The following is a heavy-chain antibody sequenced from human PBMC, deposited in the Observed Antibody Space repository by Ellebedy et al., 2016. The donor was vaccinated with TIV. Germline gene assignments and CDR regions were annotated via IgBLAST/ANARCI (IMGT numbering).Heavy chain of an antibody. V-gene: IGHV1-2*02. J-gene: IGHJ5*02. Sequence: AASVKVSCKASGYTFTGYYMHWVRQAPGQGLEWMGWINPNSGGTNYAQKFQGRVTMTRDTSISTAYMELSRLRSDDTAVYYCARPGRFGAKNWFDPWGQGTLVTVSS. CDR3: ARPGRFGAKNWFDP. CDR1: GYTFTGYY. CDR2: INPNSGGT. D-gene: IGHD3-10*01.